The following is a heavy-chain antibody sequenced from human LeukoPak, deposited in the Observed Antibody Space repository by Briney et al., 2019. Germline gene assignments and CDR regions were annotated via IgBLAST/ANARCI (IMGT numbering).Heavy chain of an antibody. Sequence: PGGSLRLSCAASGFTFTSYAMSWVRQAPGKGLEWVSVISDDGGTTFYADSVKGRFTISRDNSKNTLYLQMNSLRAEDTAVYYCAKADYYDSRAPGYWGQGTLVTVSS. D-gene: IGHD3-22*01. CDR1: GFTFTSYA. CDR3: AKADYYDSRAPGY. J-gene: IGHJ4*02. V-gene: IGHV3-23*01. CDR2: ISDDGGTT.